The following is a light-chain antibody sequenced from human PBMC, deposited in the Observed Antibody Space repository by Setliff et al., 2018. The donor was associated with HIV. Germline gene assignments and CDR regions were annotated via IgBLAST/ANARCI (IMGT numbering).Light chain of an antibody. CDR2: SNI. CDR3: AAWDDTVNGYV. CDR1: RSNIGRNS. V-gene: IGLV1-44*01. Sequence: QSVLTQPPSASGTPGQRVTISCSGSRSNIGRNSVTWYQQFPGAAPKLLIYSNIQQPSGVPDRFSGSKSGSSASLAISGLQSEDEADYYRAAWDDTVNGYVFGTGTKVTVL. J-gene: IGLJ1*01.